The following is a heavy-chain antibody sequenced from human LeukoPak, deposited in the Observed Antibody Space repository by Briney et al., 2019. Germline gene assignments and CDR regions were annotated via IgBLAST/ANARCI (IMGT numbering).Heavy chain of an antibody. CDR2: ISDSGGST. Sequence: PGGSLRLSCAASGFTFSSYAMSWVRQAPGKGLEWVSAISDSGGSTYYADSVKGRFTISRDNSKNTLYLQMNSLRAEDTAVYYCAKGVAAAGTLYYYYMDVWGKGTTVTVSS. V-gene: IGHV3-23*01. D-gene: IGHD6-13*01. CDR1: GFTFSSYA. J-gene: IGHJ6*03. CDR3: AKGVAAAGTLYYYYMDV.